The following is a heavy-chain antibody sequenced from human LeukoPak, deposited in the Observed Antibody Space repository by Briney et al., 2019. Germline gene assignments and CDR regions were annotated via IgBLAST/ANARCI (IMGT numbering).Heavy chain of an antibody. CDR1: GFTFSRYE. Sequence: GGSVRQTCAGTGFTFSRYEMSGVGQAPGRGLEWISYISGSENTLVYAYAVKVRFTISRDSARNSLFLQMNGLRLEDSAVYYCARGHPDVFDIWGQGTMVTVSS. J-gene: IGHJ3*02. CDR2: ISGSENTL. CDR3: ARGHPDVFDI. V-gene: IGHV3-48*03.